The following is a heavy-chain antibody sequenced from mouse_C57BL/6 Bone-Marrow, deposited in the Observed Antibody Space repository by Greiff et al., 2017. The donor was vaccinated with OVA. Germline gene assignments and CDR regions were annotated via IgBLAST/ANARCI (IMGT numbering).Heavy chain of an antibody. CDR2: IDPSDSET. CDR1: GYTFTSYW. D-gene: IGHD4-1*01. J-gene: IGHJ2*01. V-gene: IGHV1-52*01. Sequence: QVQLQQPGAELVRPGSSVKLSCKASGYTFTSYWMHWVKQRPIQGLEWIGNIDPSDSETHYNQKFKDKATLTVDKSSSTAYMQLSSLTSEDSAVYYCARGTNWYYFDYWGQGTTLTVSS. CDR3: ARGTNWYYFDY.